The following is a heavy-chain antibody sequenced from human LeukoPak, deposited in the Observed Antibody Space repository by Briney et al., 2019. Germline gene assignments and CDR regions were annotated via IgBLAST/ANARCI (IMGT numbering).Heavy chain of an antibody. CDR2: IYTSGST. CDR3: ARVYYDSSGYYLFDY. V-gene: IGHV4-61*02. Sequence: SETLSLTCTVSGGSISSGSYYWSWIRQPAGKGLEWIGRIYTSGSTNYNPSLKSRVTISVDTSKNQFSLKLSSVTAADTAVYYCARVYYDSSGYYLFDYWGQGTLVTVSS. D-gene: IGHD3-22*01. CDR1: GGSISSGSYY. J-gene: IGHJ4*02.